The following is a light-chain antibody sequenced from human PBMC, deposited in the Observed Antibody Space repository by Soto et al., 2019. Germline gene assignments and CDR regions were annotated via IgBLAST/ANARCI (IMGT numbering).Light chain of an antibody. J-gene: IGLJ1*01. CDR3: SSYASSSTYV. CDR1: SSDVGGYNY. Sequence: QSALTQPASVSGSPGQSITISCTGTSSDVGGYNYVSWYQQHPGKAPKLMIYEVSNRPSGVSNRFSGSKSGNTASLTISGHQAEDEADYCCSSYASSSTYVFGTGTKVTVL. CDR2: EVS. V-gene: IGLV2-14*01.